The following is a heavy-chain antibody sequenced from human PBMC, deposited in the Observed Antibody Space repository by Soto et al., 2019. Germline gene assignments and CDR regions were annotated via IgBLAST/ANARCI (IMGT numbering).Heavy chain of an antibody. Sequence: SVKVSSKASGGTFSIYAISWVRQAPGQGLEWMGGIIPIFGTANYAQKFQGRVTITADESTSTAYMELSSLRSEDTAVYYCASGRDGYNYYFDYWGQGTLVTVSS. CDR1: GGTFSIYA. J-gene: IGHJ4*02. V-gene: IGHV1-69*13. CDR2: IIPIFGTA. D-gene: IGHD5-12*01. CDR3: ASGRDGYNYYFDY.